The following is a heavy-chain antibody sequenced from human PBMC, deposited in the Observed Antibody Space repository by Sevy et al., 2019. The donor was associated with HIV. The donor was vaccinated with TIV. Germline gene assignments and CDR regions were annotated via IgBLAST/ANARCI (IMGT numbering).Heavy chain of an antibody. CDR3: AKDSYYDRSGYFDA. V-gene: IGHV3-9*01. CDR2: ISWNSGRI. CDR1: GFTFEDYA. Sequence: GGSLRLSCAASGFTFEDYALHWVRQVPGKGLEWVSGISWNSGRIGYADSVKGRFTISRDNAKNSLYLQMNSLRAEDTVFYYCAKDSYYDRSGYFDAWGQGTLVTVSS. J-gene: IGHJ4*02. D-gene: IGHD3-22*01.